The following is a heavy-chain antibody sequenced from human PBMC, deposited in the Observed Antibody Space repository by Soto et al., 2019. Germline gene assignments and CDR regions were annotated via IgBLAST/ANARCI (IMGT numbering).Heavy chain of an antibody. CDR2: ISSSSSYT. J-gene: IGHJ6*02. CDR1: GFTFSDYY. V-gene: IGHV3-11*06. CDR3: ARAPSRHYGMEV. Sequence: GWSLRLSCAASGFTFSDYYMSLIRQAPGKGLEWVSYISSSSSYTNYADSVKGRFTISRDNAKNSLYLQMNSLRAEDTAVYYCARAPSRHYGMEVWGQGTKVTVSS.